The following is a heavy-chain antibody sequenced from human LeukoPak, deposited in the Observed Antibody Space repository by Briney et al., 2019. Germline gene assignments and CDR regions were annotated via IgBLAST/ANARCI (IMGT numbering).Heavy chain of an antibody. J-gene: IGHJ4*02. V-gene: IGHV1-2*02. CDR2: IYPYTGAT. D-gene: IGHD3-22*01. CDR1: GYTFSGTGWY. CDR3: ARDGPAQIVDFDY. Sequence: GDSVKVSCKASGYTFSGTGWYLYWLRQAPGQGLECMGWIYPYTGATHYAQKFQGRVAMTRDTSISTAYMELSRLRPDDTAVYYCARDGPAQIVDFDYWGQGTLVTVSS.